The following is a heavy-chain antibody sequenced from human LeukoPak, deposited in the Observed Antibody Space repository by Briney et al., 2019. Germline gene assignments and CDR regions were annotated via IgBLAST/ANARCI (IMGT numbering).Heavy chain of an antibody. V-gene: IGHV5-10-1*01. CDR3: AGAGIAVAGNAEYFQH. CDR1: GYSFTSYW. D-gene: IGHD6-19*01. CDR2: IDPSDSYT. Sequence: GESLRISCKGSGYSFTSYWISWVRQMPGKGLEWMGRIDPSDSYTNYSPSFQGHVTISADKSISTAYLQWSSLKASDTAMYYCAGAGIAVAGNAEYFQHWGQGTLVTVPS. J-gene: IGHJ1*01.